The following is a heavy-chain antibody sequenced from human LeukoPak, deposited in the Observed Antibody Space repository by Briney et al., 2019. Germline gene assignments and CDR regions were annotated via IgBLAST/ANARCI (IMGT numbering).Heavy chain of an antibody. D-gene: IGHD1-26*01. Sequence: ETLSLTCNVSGYSISSGYFWGWVRQAPGKGLEWVAHIREDGSEKYYLDSVEGRFTISRDNAKSSLYLQLNSLRVDDTAVYYCATYSGAHHKTFDYWGRGTLVTVSS. V-gene: IGHV3-7*01. CDR3: ATYSGAHHKTFDY. CDR1: GYSISSGYF. J-gene: IGHJ4*02. CDR2: IREDGSEK.